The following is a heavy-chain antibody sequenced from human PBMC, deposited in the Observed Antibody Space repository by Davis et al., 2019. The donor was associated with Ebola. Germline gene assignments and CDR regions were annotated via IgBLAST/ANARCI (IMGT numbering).Heavy chain of an antibody. J-gene: IGHJ4*02. CDR2: ISWNSGSI. CDR1: GFTFDDYA. CDR3: GKGDFWSGYAPDY. D-gene: IGHD3-3*01. Sequence: SLKISCAASGFTFDDYAMHWVRQAPGKGLEWISGISWNSGSIGYADSVKGRFTISRDNAKNTLYLQMNSLRAEDTAVYYCGKGDFWSGYAPDYWGQGTLVTVSS. V-gene: IGHV3-9*01.